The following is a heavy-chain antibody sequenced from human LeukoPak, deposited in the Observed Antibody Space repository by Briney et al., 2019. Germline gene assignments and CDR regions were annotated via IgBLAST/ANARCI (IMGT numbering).Heavy chain of an antibody. CDR1: GFTFSNYW. CDR2: IKQDGNEK. CDR3: ARGYCGPTSCSGNWFDP. J-gene: IGHJ5*02. V-gene: IGHV3-7*05. Sequence: GGSLRLSCAASGFTFSNYWVSWVRQAPGKGLEWVANIKQDGNEKYYVDSVKGRFTISRDNAKNSLYLQVNSLRAEDTAVYYCARGYCGPTSCSGNWFDPWGQGTLVTVSS. D-gene: IGHD2-2*01.